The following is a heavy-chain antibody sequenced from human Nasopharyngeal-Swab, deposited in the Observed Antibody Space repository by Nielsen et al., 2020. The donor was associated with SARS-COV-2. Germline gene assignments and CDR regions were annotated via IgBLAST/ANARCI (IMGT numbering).Heavy chain of an antibody. CDR2: ISSSSSYI. CDR1: GFTFSSYS. J-gene: IGHJ4*02. D-gene: IGHD6-6*01. V-gene: IGHV3-21*01. Sequence: GESLKISCAASGFTFSSYSMNWVRQAPGKGLEWVSSISSSSSYIYYADSVKGRFTTSRDNAKNSLYLQMNSLRAEDTAVYYCARFSLKSSSSVDYWGQGTLVTVSS. CDR3: ARFSLKSSSSVDY.